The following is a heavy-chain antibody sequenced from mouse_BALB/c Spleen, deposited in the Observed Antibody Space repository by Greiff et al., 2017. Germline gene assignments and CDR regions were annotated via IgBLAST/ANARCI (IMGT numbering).Heavy chain of an antibody. Sequence: EVKLMESGGGLVQPGGSRKLSCAASGFTFSSFGMHWVRQAPEKGLEWVAYISSGSSTIYYADTVKGRFTISRDNAKNNLYLQMSSLKSEDTAMYYCARDYGYGWFAYWGQGTLVTVSA. J-gene: IGHJ3*01. CDR3: ARDYGYGWFAY. V-gene: IGHV5-17*03. CDR2: ISSGSSTI. D-gene: IGHD1-2*01. CDR1: GFTFSSFG.